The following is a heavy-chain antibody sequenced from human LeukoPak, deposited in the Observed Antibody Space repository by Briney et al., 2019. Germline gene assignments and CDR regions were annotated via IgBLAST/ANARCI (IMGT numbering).Heavy chain of an antibody. Sequence: SETLSLTCTVSGGSISSSSYYWGWIRRPPGKGLEWIGSIYYSGSTYYNPSLKSRVTISVDTSKNQFSPKLSSVTAADTAVYYCAKPNVDTATYYFDYRGQGTLVTVSS. D-gene: IGHD5-18*01. CDR3: AKPNVDTATYYFDY. CDR2: IYYSGST. CDR1: GGSISSSSYY. J-gene: IGHJ4*02. V-gene: IGHV4-39*01.